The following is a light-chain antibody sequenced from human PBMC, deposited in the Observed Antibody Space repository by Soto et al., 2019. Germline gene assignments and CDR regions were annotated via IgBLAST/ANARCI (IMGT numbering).Light chain of an antibody. CDR2: AAS. V-gene: IGKV1-39*01. J-gene: IGKJ1*01. Sequence: DIQMTQSPSSLSASVGDRVTITCRASQSISTDLNWYQHKPGKATKLLMHAASSLDRGVPSRFSVSGSGTDFTLTISSLQPEDFATYYFQQSYRTPRTFGQGTEVDIK. CDR1: QSISTD. CDR3: QQSYRTPRT.